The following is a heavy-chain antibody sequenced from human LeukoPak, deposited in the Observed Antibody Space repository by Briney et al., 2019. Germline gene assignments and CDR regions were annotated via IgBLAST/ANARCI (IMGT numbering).Heavy chain of an antibody. CDR3: ARNLWFGESSDAFDM. Sequence: GASVKVSCKASGYTFTGYYMHWVRQAPGQGLEWMGWINPNSGGTNYAQKFQGRVTMPRDTSISTAYMEMSRLRSDDTAVYYCARNLWFGESSDAFDMWGQGTMVTVSS. J-gene: IGHJ3*02. CDR2: INPNSGGT. CDR1: GYTFTGYY. V-gene: IGHV1-2*02. D-gene: IGHD3-10*01.